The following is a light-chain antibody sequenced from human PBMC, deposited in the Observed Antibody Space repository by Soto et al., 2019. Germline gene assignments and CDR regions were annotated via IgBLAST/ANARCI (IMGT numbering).Light chain of an antibody. CDR2: AAS. Sequence: EIVLTQSPGTLSLSPGERATLSCRASQSVSSSYLAWYQQKPGQAPRLLIYAASSRATGIPDRFSGSGSGTDFTLTISRLEPEDFVVYYCQHYGTSPYTFGQGTKLEIK. J-gene: IGKJ2*01. V-gene: IGKV3-20*01. CDR3: QHYGTSPYT. CDR1: QSVSSSY.